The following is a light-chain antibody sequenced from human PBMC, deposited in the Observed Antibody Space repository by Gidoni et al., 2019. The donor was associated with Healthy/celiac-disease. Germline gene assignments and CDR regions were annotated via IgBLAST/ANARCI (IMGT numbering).Light chain of an antibody. V-gene: IGKV3-11*01. CDR3: QQRSNWPPKT. CDR2: DAA. J-gene: IGKJ1*01. CDR1: QSVSSY. Sequence: EIVLTQSPATLSLSPGERATLSCRASQSVSSYLAWYQQKPGQAPRLLIYDAANRATGIPARFSGSGSGTDFTLTISSREQEDFVVYYCQQRSNWPPKTFGQGTKVEIK.